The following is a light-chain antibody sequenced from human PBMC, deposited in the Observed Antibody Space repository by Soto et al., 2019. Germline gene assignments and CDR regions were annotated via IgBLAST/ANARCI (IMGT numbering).Light chain of an antibody. CDR3: QVWDSSSDHRV. Sequence: SYELTQPPSVSVAPGQTARITCGGINLGSKSVHWYQQKPGQAPVLVVYDDSDRPSGIPERFSGSNSGNTATLTISRVEDGDEADYYCQVWDSSSDHRVFGGGTKLTVL. CDR2: DDS. CDR1: NLGSKS. J-gene: IGLJ2*01. V-gene: IGLV3-21*02.